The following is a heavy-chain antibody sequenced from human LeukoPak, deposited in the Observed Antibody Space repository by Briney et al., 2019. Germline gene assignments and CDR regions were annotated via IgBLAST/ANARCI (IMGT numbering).Heavy chain of an antibody. Sequence: GRSLTLFCSASGFTFSSFGMHWLRQAPGKGLEWVALISYDGSNKYYVDSVKGRFTISRDNSKNTLYLQMNSLRAEDTAVYCCAKDQGGEHDYWGQGTLVTVSS. J-gene: IGHJ4*02. CDR3: AKDQGGEHDY. CDR2: ISYDGSNK. D-gene: IGHD1/OR15-1a*01. V-gene: IGHV3-30*18. CDR1: GFTFSSFG.